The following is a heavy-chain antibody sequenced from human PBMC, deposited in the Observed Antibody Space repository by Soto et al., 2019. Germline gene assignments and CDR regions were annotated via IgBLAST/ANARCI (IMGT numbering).Heavy chain of an antibody. Sequence: QVQLVQSGAEVKKPGSSVKVSCKASGGTFSSYAISWVRQAPGQGLEWMGGIIPIFGTANYAQKFQGRVTITADESTSTAYMELSSLRSEDTAVYYRARGGITMVRAPQHNVYGMDVWGQGTTVTVSS. D-gene: IGHD3-10*01. V-gene: IGHV1-69*01. CDR1: GGTFSSYA. J-gene: IGHJ6*02. CDR3: ARGGITMVRAPQHNVYGMDV. CDR2: IIPIFGTA.